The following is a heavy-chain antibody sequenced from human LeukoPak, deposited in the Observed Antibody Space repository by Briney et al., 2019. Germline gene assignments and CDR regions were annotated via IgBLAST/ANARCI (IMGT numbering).Heavy chain of an antibody. CDR2: ISSDGSNK. V-gene: IGHV3-30*03. D-gene: IGHD3-10*01. CDR3: TTRVRGLREYFQH. Sequence: GRSLRLSCAASGFTFSSYGMHWVHQAPGKGLEWVTVISSDGSNKYYADSVKGRFTISRDNSKNTLYLQMNSLRTEDTAVYYCTTRVRGLREYFQHWGQGTLVTVSS. CDR1: GFTFSSYG. J-gene: IGHJ1*01.